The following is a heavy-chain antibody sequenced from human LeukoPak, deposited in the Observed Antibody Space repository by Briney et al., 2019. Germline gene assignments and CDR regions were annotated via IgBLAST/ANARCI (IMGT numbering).Heavy chain of an antibody. Sequence: GGSLRLSCAASGLTLSNYYMSWIRQAPGKGLEWVSYISNIGSTTHHADSVKGRFTISRDNAKNSLYLQMNSLRAEDTAVCYCASDISNKGFDYWGQGTLVTVSS. CDR2: ISNIGSTT. J-gene: IGHJ4*02. D-gene: IGHD3-3*02. V-gene: IGHV3-11*04. CDR1: GLTLSNYY. CDR3: ASDISNKGFDY.